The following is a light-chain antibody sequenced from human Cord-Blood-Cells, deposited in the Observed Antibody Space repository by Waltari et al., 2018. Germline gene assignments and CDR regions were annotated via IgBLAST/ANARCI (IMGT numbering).Light chain of an antibody. CDR2: GAS. Sequence: EIVMTQSPATLSVSPGERATLSCRASQSVSSNLAWYQQKPGQAPSLLIYGASTRATGIPARFSGSGSGTEFTLTISSLQSEDFAVYYCQQYNNWPLTFGGRTKVEIK. CDR3: QQYNNWPLT. J-gene: IGKJ4*01. V-gene: IGKV3-15*01. CDR1: QSVSSN.